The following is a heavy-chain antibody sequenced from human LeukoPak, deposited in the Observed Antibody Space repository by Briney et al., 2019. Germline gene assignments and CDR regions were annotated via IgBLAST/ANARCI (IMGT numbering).Heavy chain of an antibody. CDR1: GFTFSSYS. V-gene: IGHV3-21*01. Sequence: GGSLRPSCAASGFTFSSYSMNWVRQAPGKGLEWVSSISSSTNYIYYADSVKGRFTISRDNAKNSLYLQMDSLRAEDTAVYFCARDRQGYYSHDYWGQGALVTVSS. CDR3: ARDRQGYYSHDY. CDR2: ISSSTNYI. D-gene: IGHD2-15*01. J-gene: IGHJ4*02.